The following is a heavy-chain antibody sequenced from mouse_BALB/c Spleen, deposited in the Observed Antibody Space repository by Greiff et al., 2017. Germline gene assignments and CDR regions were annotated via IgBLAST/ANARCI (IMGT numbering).Heavy chain of an antibody. CDR3: SSTYYCSSSWFAY. Sequence: EVQGVESGPELVKPGASVKMSCKASGYTFTSYVMHWVKQKPGQGLEWIGYINPYNDGTKYNEKFKGKATLTSDKSSSTAYMELSSLTSEDSAVYYCSSTYYCSSSWFAYWGQGTLVTVSA. CDR2: INPYNDGT. CDR1: GYTFTSYV. V-gene: IGHV1-14*01. D-gene: IGHD1-1*01. J-gene: IGHJ3*01.